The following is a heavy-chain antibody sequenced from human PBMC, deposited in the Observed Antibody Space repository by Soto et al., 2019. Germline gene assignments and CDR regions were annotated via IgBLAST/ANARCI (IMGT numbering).Heavy chain of an antibody. CDR3: AHIVVAGLGYYFDY. CDR1: GFSLSSTRMA. Sequence: QITLKESGPTLVKPTQTLTLTCTFSGFSLSSTRMAVGWIRQPPGKALEWLALIYWDDDKRYSPFLKSRLTITKDTSKNQVVLTISNMDPVDTAGYYCAHIVVAGLGYYFDYWGQGTLVTVSS. CDR2: IYWDDDK. D-gene: IGHD6-19*01. J-gene: IGHJ4*02. V-gene: IGHV2-5*02.